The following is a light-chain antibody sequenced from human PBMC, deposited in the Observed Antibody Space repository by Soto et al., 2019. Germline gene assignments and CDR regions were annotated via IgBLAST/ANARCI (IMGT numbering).Light chain of an antibody. CDR2: RTY. J-gene: IGKJ4*01. V-gene: IGKV3-15*01. Sequence: EIVLTQSPATLSVSPGERVTLSCRASESVASNLAWYQQKPGQAPRLLIYRTYTGATDVPARFSGVGSGTEFTLTISSLQSEDFAVYYCQQYHKWPPLTFGGGTRVE. CDR1: ESVASN. CDR3: QQYHKWPPLT.